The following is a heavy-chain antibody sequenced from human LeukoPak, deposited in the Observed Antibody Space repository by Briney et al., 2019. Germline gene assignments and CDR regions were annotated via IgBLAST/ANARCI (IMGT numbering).Heavy chain of an antibody. CDR2: FTVMSGTA. V-gene: IGHV1-69*05. Sequence: SVKVSCKASGGTFSSYAIAWVRQAPGQGLEWMGRFTVMSGTAIYAQKFQDRVTITTDESTRTSYMEVSSLRSEDTAVYFCATELRGYGFGYDSWGQGTLVTLSS. J-gene: IGHJ5*01. CDR1: GGTFSSYA. D-gene: IGHD5-12*01. CDR3: ATELRGYGFGYDS.